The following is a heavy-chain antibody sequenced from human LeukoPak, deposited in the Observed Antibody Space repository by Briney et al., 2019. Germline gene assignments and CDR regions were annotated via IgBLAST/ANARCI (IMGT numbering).Heavy chain of an antibody. CDR2: IYYSGST. J-gene: IGHJ6*02. CDR3: ARIAVDFWSGYSYYYYYGMDV. CDR1: GGSISSYY. D-gene: IGHD3-3*01. V-gene: IGHV4-59*01. Sequence: SETLSLTCTVSGGSISSYYWSWIRQPPGKGLEWIGYIYYSGSTNYNPSLKSRVTISVDTSKNQFSLKLSSVTAADTAVYYCARIAVDFWSGYSYYYYYGMDVWGQGTTVTVSS.